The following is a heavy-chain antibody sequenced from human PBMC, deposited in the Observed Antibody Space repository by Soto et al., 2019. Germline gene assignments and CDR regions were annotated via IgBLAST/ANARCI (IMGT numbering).Heavy chain of an antibody. Sequence: SETLSLTCPVSGGSISSSSYSWGWIRQPPGKGLEWIGTIYYSGTTYYNPSLKSRVTISVDTSKNQFSLKLSSVTAADTAVYYCARLYYYDSSGYYPTLPFDPWGQGTLVTVSS. CDR3: ARLYYYDSSGYYPTLPFDP. D-gene: IGHD3-22*01. CDR1: GGSISSSSYS. CDR2: IYYSGTT. J-gene: IGHJ5*02. V-gene: IGHV4-39*01.